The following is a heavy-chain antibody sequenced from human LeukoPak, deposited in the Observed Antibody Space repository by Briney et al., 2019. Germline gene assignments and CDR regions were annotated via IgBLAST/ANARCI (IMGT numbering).Heavy chain of an antibody. CDR1: GFTFSSYS. D-gene: IGHD5-12*01. CDR3: ARDPYSGYDPYXXXDP. Sequence: PGGSLRLSCAASGFTFSSYSMNWVRQAPGKGLEWVSSISSSSSYIYYADSVKGRFTISRDNAKNSLYLQMNSLRAEDTAVYYCARDPYSGYDPYXXXDPXXXXXXVTV. CDR2: ISSSSSYI. V-gene: IGHV3-21*01. J-gene: IGHJ5*02.